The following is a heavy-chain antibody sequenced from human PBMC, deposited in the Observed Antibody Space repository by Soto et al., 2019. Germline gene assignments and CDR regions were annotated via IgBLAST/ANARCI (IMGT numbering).Heavy chain of an antibody. CDR3: ATTEWDTSLAGYYFDY. CDR2: ISYDGGRT. J-gene: IGHJ4*02. D-gene: IGHD1-26*01. CDR1: GFTFTSYA. V-gene: IGHV3-30*03. Sequence: QVQLVESGGGVVQPGRSLTLSCAASGFTFTSYAMHWVRQAPGKGLEWVAVISYDGGRTVYADSVKGRFTISRDTSKNTLFLPMSSLTTADVAVYYCATTEWDTSLAGYYFDYWGLGTLVTVSS.